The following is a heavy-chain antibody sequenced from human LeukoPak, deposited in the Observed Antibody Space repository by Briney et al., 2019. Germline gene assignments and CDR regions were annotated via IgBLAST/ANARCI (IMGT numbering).Heavy chain of an antibody. V-gene: IGHV3-11*01. D-gene: IGHD3-3*01. Sequence: GGSLRLSCAASGFTFSDYYMSWIRQAPGKGLEWVSYISCSGSTIYYADSVKGRFDISRDNAKNSLYLQMNSLRAEDTAVYYCASQYDFWSGYYDYWGQGTLVTVSS. CDR3: ASQYDFWSGYYDY. CDR2: ISCSGSTI. CDR1: GFTFSDYY. J-gene: IGHJ4*02.